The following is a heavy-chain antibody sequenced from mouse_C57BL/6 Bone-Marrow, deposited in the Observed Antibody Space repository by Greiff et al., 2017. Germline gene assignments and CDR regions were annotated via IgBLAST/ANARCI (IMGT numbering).Heavy chain of an antibody. Sequence: VQLQQSGPVLVKPGASVKMSCKASGYTFTDYYMNWVKQSHGKSLEWIGVINPYNGGTSYNQKFKGKATLTVDKSSSTAYMELNSLTSEYSAVYYCAECYGNYENYYAMDYWGQGTSVTVSS. CDR1: GYTFTDYY. D-gene: IGHD2-1*01. CDR3: AECYGNYENYYAMDY. CDR2: INPYNGGT. V-gene: IGHV1-19*01. J-gene: IGHJ4*01.